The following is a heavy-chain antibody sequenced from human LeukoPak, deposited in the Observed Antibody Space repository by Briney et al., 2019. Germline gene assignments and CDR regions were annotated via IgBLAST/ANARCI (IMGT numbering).Heavy chain of an antibody. CDR2: IISSSSYI. V-gene: IGHV3-21*01. Sequence: KPGGSLRLSCAASGFTFSSYSMNWVRQAPGKGLEWVSSIISSSSYIYYADSVKGRFTISRDNAKNSLYLQMNSLRAEDTAVYYCARYRAGDFGVVTPIDYWGQGTLVTVSS. J-gene: IGHJ4*02. CDR3: ARYRAGDFGVVTPIDY. CDR1: GFTFSSYS. D-gene: IGHD3-3*01.